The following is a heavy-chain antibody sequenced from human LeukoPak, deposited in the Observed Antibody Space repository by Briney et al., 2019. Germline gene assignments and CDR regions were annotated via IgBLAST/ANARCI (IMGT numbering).Heavy chain of an antibody. J-gene: IGHJ4*02. CDR3: ARDRDTMVRGVTGYFDY. CDR1: GFTFSSYS. D-gene: IGHD3-10*01. CDR2: ISSSSSYI. Sequence: GGSLRLSCAASGFTFSSYSMNWVRQAPGKGLEWVSSISSSSSYIYYADSVKGRFTISRDNAKNSLYLQMNSLRAEDTAVYYCARDRDTMVRGVTGYFDYWGQGTLVTVSS. V-gene: IGHV3-21*01.